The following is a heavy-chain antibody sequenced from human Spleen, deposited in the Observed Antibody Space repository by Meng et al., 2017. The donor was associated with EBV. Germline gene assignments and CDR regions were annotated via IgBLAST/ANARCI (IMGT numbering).Heavy chain of an antibody. J-gene: IGHJ4*02. V-gene: IGHV3-74*01. CDR1: EFTFSHYW. Sequence: YLGELGGALVQPGGSLRLSCAASEFTFSHYWMHWVRQAPGEGLVWVSRTNEDGTITNYADSVKGRFTISRDNARNTLYLQMNSLRVEDTAVYYCSRDLAGSDDYWGQGTLVTVSS. CDR2: TNEDGTIT. D-gene: IGHD1-14*01. CDR3: SRDLAGSDDY.